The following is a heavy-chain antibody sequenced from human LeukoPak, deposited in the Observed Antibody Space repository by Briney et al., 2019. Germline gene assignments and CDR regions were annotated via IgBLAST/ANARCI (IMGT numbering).Heavy chain of an antibody. V-gene: IGHV3-7*04. CDR1: GFTFSNYW. J-gene: IGHJ4*02. Sequence: GGSLRLSCAASGFTFSNYWMSWVRQAPGKGLEWVTNIHQDGNEKYYVDSVKGRFTISRDNAKNSLHLQMDSLRVEDTAVYYCARGDDFSGDYWGQGTLVTVSS. D-gene: IGHD3/OR15-3a*01. CDR2: IHQDGNEK. CDR3: ARGDDFSGDY.